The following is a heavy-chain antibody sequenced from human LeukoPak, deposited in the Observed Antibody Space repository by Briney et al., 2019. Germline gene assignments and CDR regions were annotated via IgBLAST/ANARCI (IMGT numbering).Heavy chain of an antibody. CDR2: IYYRRRN. CDR3: ARGKVTFDL. V-gene: IGHV4-39*07. Sequence: SETLSLTCTVSGGSISRDNYYWGWIRQPPGKGLEWIGSIYYRRRNDYNPSLKSRVTISVGTSKNQFSLKLSSVTAADTAVYYCARGKVTFDLWGQGTLVTVSS. D-gene: IGHD2-21*02. CDR1: GGSISRDNYY. J-gene: IGHJ5*02.